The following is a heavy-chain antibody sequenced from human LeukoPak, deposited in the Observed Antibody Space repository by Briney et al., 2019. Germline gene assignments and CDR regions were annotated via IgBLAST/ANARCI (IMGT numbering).Heavy chain of an antibody. D-gene: IGHD6-6*01. Sequence: GGSLRLSCAASGFTFSSYATSWVRQAPGKGLEWVSAISGSGGSTYYADSVKGRFTISRDNSKNTLYLQMNSLRAEDTAVYYCAKDPAEQLVQDYWGQGALVTVSS. J-gene: IGHJ4*02. CDR3: AKDPAEQLVQDY. CDR1: GFTFSSYA. V-gene: IGHV3-23*01. CDR2: ISGSGGST.